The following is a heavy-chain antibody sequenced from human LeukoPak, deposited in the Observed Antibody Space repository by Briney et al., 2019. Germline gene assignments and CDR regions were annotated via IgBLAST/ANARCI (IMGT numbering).Heavy chain of an antibody. CDR3: AKGRADAYTFDY. CDR2: IRVNGGST. D-gene: IGHD5-24*01. V-gene: IGHV3-23*01. J-gene: IGHJ4*02. Sequence: PGGSLRLSCAASGFTFSSSWMNWVRQAPGKGLEWVSGIRVNGGSTYYADSVKGRFTISRDNSKNTLYLQMNSLRVDDTAVYYCAKGRADAYTFDYWGQGTLVTISS. CDR1: GFTFSSSW.